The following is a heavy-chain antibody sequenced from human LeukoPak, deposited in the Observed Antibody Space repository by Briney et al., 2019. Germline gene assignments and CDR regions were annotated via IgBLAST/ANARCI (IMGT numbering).Heavy chain of an antibody. CDR2: IIPIFGTA. D-gene: IGHD6-19*01. CDR1: GGTFSSYA. V-gene: IGHV1-69*06. Sequence: SVKVSCKASGGTFSSYAISWVRQAPGQGLEWMGGIIPIFGTANYAQKFQGRVTITADKSTSTAYMELRSLRSDDTAVYYCARDRGSGWFVYWGQGTLVTVSS. CDR3: ARDRGSGWFVY. J-gene: IGHJ4*02.